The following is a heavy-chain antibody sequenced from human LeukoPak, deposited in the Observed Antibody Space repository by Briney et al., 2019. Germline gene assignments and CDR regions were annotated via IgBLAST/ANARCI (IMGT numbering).Heavy chain of an antibody. D-gene: IGHD3-22*01. V-gene: IGHV3-23*01. CDR3: AKDIVVVTHGDY. Sequence: GGSLRLSCAASGFTFSSYAMSWVRQAPGKGLEWASAISGSGGSTYYADSVKGRFTISRDNSKNTLYLQMNSLRAEDTAVYYCAKDIVVVTHGDYWGQGTLVTVSS. CDR2: ISGSGGST. CDR1: GFTFSSYA. J-gene: IGHJ4*02.